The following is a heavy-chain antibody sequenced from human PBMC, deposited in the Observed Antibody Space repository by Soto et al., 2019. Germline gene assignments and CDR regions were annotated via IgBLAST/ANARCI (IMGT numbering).Heavy chain of an antibody. V-gene: IGHV1-2*02. J-gene: IGHJ1*01. D-gene: IGHD2-21*01. CDR3: ARGPRPQLWLPLAN. Sequence: ASVKVSCKASGYTFSDYYLHWVRQAPGQGLEWMGWISPNSGATEYAPKFQGRVTMTTDTSISTAFLKLASLRPDDTAIYYCARGPRPQLWLPLANWGQGSLSTVS. CDR2: ISPNSGAT. CDR1: GYTFSDYY.